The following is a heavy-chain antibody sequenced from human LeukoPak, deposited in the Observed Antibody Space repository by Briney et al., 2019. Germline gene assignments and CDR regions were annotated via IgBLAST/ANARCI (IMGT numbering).Heavy chain of an antibody. D-gene: IGHD3-16*01. CDR2: TNPKSGGK. V-gene: IGHV1-2*02. J-gene: IGHJ4*02. Sequence: ASVKVSCTASGYTFTDFYVHWVRQAPGQGLEWMGWTNPKSGGKNYAQKFQGRVTMTRDTTIITAYMELSTLRSDDTAVYYCARGSHSGGPIPNFDYWGQGTLVTVSS. CDR1: GYTFTDFY. CDR3: ARGSHSGGPIPNFDY.